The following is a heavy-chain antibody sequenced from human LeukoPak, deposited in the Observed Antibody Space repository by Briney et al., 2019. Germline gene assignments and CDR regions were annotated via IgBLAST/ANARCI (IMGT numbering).Heavy chain of an antibody. D-gene: IGHD4-17*01. V-gene: IGHV3-11*01. CDR3: ARDQNYGDYEPFDY. CDR1: GFKFSDYY. J-gene: IGHJ4*02. Sequence: PGGSLRLSCAASGFKFSDYYMSWVRQAPGKGLEWISYISSRGSTIDYAASVKGRFTISRDDAKNSLYLQMNSLRAEDTAVYYCARDQNYGDYEPFDYWGQGTLVTVSS. CDR2: ISSRGSTI.